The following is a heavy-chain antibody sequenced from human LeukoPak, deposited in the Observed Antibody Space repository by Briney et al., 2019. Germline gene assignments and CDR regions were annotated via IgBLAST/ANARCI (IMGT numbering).Heavy chain of an antibody. V-gene: IGHV1-69*13. CDR1: GGTFSSYA. CDR3: AREMGLPHWYFDL. CDR2: IIPIFGTA. Sequence: VASVTVSCKASGGTFSSYAISWVRQAPGQGLEWMGGIIPIFGTANYAQKFQGRVTITADESTSTAYMELSSLRSEDTAVYYCAREMGLPHWYFDLWGRGTLVTVYS. J-gene: IGHJ2*01. D-gene: IGHD1-7*01.